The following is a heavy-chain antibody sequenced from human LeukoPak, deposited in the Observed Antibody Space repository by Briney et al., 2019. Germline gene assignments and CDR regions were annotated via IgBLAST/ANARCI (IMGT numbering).Heavy chain of an antibody. J-gene: IGHJ6*03. Sequence: GASVKVSCXASGYTFTSYDINWVRQATGQGLEWMGWMNPNSGNTGYAQKFQGRVTITRNTSISTAYMELSSLRSEDTAVYYCARGLLDIVVVPAAIRYYYYYYMDVWGKGTTVTVSS. V-gene: IGHV1-8*03. D-gene: IGHD2-2*02. CDR1: GYTFTSYD. CDR2: MNPNSGNT. CDR3: ARGLLDIVVVPAAIRYYYYYYMDV.